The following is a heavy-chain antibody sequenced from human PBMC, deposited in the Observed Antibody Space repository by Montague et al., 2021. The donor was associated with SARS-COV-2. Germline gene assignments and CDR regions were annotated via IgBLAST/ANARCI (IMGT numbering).Heavy chain of an antibody. CDR3: ARLLRSVYYGSGGGY. V-gene: IGHV4-39*01. J-gene: IGHJ4*02. CDR2: IYYSGST. D-gene: IGHD3-10*01. Sequence: RIYYSGSTYYNPSLKSRVTISVDTSKNQFSLKLSSVTAADTAVYYCARLLRSVYYGSGGGYWGQGTMVTVSS.